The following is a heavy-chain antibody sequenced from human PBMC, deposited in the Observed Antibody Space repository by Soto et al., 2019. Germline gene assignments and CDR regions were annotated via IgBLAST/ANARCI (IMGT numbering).Heavy chain of an antibody. V-gene: IGHV3-23*01. Sequence: PGGSLRLSCVASGFTFENYAMSWVRQAPGKGLEWVSAISGSDGTTYYSDSVKGRFTISRDNSKNTVYLQMNDLRVEDAAEYFCAKDSWAIFGVPAGEYYAMDVWGQGTTVTVS. CDR3: AKDSWAIFGVPAGEYYAMDV. CDR2: ISGSDGTT. CDR1: GFTFENYA. J-gene: IGHJ6*02. D-gene: IGHD3-3*01.